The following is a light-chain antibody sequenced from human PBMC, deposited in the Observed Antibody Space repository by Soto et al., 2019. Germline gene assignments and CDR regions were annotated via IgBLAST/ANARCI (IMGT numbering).Light chain of an antibody. CDR2: EAS. J-gene: IGKJ5*01. Sequence: IQMTQSPSTLSASVGDRVTITCLASQAIINFLAWYQQKPGKAPKLLIYEASSLQSGVPSRISGSGSGTDFTLTISSLQPEDFATYYCQQANSFPITFGQGTRLEV. V-gene: IGKV1-12*01. CDR3: QQANSFPIT. CDR1: QAIINF.